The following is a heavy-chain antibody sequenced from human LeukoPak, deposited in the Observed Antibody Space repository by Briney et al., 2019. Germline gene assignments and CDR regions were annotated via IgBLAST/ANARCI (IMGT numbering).Heavy chain of an antibody. CDR2: IKSKTDGGTT. J-gene: IGHJ4*02. V-gene: IGHV3-15*01. CDR1: GFTFSNAW. D-gene: IGHD2-2*01. Sequence: GGSLRLSCAASGFTFSNAWMSWVRQAPGKGLEWVGRIKSKTDGGTTDYAAPVNGRFTISRDDSKNTLYLQMNSLKTEDTAVYYCTTLPIGGGMIVVVPAAGDYWGQGTLVTVSS. CDR3: TTLPIGGGMIVVVPAAGDY.